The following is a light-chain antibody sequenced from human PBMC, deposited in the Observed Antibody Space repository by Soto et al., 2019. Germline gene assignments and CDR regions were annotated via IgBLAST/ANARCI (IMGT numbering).Light chain of an antibody. CDR3: SSYAGSRYV. CDR2: EVS. J-gene: IGLJ1*01. CDR1: SSDVGGYNY. V-gene: IGLV2-8*01. Sequence: QSALTQPPSASGSPGQSVTISFTGTSSDVGGYNYVSWYQQHPGKAPKLMIYEVSKRPSGVPDRFSGSKSGNTASLTVSGLQAEDEADYYCSSYAGSRYVFGTGTKVTVL.